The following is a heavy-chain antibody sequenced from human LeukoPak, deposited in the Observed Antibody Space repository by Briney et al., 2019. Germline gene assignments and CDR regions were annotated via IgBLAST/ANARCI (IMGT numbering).Heavy chain of an antibody. CDR2: MNPSSGNT. D-gene: IGHD6-19*01. CDR1: GYTFTSYD. Sequence: GASVKVSCKASGYTFTSYDINWVRQATGQGLEWMGWMNPSSGNTGYAQKFQGRVTMTRNTSISTAYMELSSLRSEDTAVYYCARVNYPNRWLVRGAMPNWFDPWGQGALVTVSS. V-gene: IGHV1-8*01. CDR3: ARVNYPNRWLVRGAMPNWFDP. J-gene: IGHJ5*02.